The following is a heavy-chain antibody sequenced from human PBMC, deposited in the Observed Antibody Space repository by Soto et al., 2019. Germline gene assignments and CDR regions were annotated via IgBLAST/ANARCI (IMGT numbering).Heavy chain of an antibody. Sequence: QDQLQESGPGLVKPLQTLSLSCNVSGGSITSGEYFWTWIRQPPGKGLEWIGHVYHTGSTYYNPPLRSRVTVSIDTSKNHCSLSLNSVTAADTTVYFCARAGIYDSNGSEWGYFYALDGWGQGTTVIVSS. CDR3: ARAGIYDSNGSEWGYFYALDG. J-gene: IGHJ6*02. CDR2: VYHTGST. V-gene: IGHV4-30-4*01. CDR1: GGSITSGEYF. D-gene: IGHD3-22*01.